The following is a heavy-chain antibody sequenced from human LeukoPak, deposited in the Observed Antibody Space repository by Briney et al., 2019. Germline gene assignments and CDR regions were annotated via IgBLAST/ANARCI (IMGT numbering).Heavy chain of an antibody. V-gene: IGHV1-69*13. CDR3: ARERITIFGVVPDYYGMDV. Sequence: GASVKVSYKASGGTFSSYAISWVRQAPGQGLEWMGGIIPIFGTANYAQKFQGRVTITADESTSTAYMELSSLRSEDTAVYYCARERITIFGVVPDYYGMDVWGQGTTVTVSS. CDR1: GGTFSSYA. J-gene: IGHJ6*02. D-gene: IGHD3-3*01. CDR2: IIPIFGTA.